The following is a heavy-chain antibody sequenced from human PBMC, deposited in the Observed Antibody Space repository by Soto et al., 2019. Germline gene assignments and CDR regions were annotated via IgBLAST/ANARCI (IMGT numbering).Heavy chain of an antibody. D-gene: IGHD3-3*01. CDR2: INAGDGRT. CDR3: ARDTSWRYDFWSGYNYYYGMDV. CDR1: GYTFTNYA. Sequence: ASVKVSCKASGYTFTNYAIQWVRQAPGQSLEWMGWINAGDGRTRYSEKYQGRVTITRDTSATIAYMELSSLRSEDTAVYYCARDTSWRYDFWSGYNYYYGMDVWGQGTTVTVSS. J-gene: IGHJ6*02. V-gene: IGHV1-3*01.